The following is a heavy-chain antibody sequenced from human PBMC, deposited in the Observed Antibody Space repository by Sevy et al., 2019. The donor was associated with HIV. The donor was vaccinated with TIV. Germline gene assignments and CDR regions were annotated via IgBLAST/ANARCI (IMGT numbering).Heavy chain of an antibody. CDR2: IGSSGSPI. Sequence: GGSLRLSCAASGFTFSDYSMHWVRQAPGKGLEWVSYIGSSGSPIYYADSVKGRFTISRGNAKNSLYLQMNSLRAEDTAVYYCARVSVDTNFYGMDVWGQGTTVTVSS. CDR3: ARVSVDTNFYGMDV. V-gene: IGHV3-11*04. J-gene: IGHJ6*02. D-gene: IGHD5-18*01. CDR1: GFTFSDYS.